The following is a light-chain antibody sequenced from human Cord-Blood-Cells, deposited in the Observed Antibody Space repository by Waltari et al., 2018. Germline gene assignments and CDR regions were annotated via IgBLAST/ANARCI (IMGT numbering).Light chain of an antibody. CDR3: QQYNSYSRGYT. Sequence: DIQMTQSPSTLSASVGDRVTITCRASQSISSWLAWYQQKPGKAPKLLIYDASSLESGVPSRFSGSGSGTEFTLTISSLQPDDFATYCQQYNSYSRGYTLGQGTKLEIK. CDR1: QSISSW. J-gene: IGKJ2*01. V-gene: IGKV1-5*01. CDR2: DAS.